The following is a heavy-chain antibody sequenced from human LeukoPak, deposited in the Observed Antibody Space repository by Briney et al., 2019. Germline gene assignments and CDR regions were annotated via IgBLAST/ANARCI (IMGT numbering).Heavy chain of an antibody. CDR3: AKVKYDYGDPVGWFDP. V-gene: IGHV3-23*01. D-gene: IGHD4-17*01. J-gene: IGHJ5*02. CDR2: ISGSGDRT. CDR1: GFIFSGSA. Sequence: GGSLRLSCVAPGFIFSGSAMTWVRQVPGKGLEWVSHISGSGDRTYYADSVRGRFTSSRDNSKNTLFLHMNSLRAEDTAVYYCAKVKYDYGDPVGWFDPWGQGTLVTVSS.